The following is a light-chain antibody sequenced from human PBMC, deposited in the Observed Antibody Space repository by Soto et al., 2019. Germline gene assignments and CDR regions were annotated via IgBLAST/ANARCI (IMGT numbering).Light chain of an antibody. CDR3: ASWDDSLSGVV. CDR1: SSNIGSNY. J-gene: IGLJ2*01. CDR2: RNN. Sequence: QAVLTRPPSASGTPGQRVTISCSGSSSNIGSNYVFWYQQLPGAAPKVFIYRNNQRPSGVPDRFSGSKSGTSASLAISGLRSEDEADYYCASWDDSLSGVVFGGGTKLTVL. V-gene: IGLV1-47*01.